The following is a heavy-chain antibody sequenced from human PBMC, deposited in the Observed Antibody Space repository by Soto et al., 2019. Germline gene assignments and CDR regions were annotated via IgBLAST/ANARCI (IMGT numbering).Heavy chain of an antibody. V-gene: IGHV4-31*01. CDR3: ARGQCSSPSCTFDY. J-gene: IGHJ4*02. CDR1: GGSISSGGYY. CDR2: ISYSGST. Sequence: QVQLQESGPGLVKPSQTLSLTCTVSGGSISSGGYYWSWSRQHPGKGLEWIGYISYSGSTSYNPSRKGPVTISVDTSKNQFSLSLSAVTAAATAVYYCARGQCSSPSCTFDYWGQGTLVTVSS. D-gene: IGHD2-2*01.